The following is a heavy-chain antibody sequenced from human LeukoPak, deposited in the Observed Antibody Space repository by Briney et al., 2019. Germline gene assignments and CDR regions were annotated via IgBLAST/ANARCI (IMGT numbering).Heavy chain of an antibody. CDR2: INHSGST. J-gene: IGHJ6*02. CDR1: GGSFSGYY. Sequence: SETLSLTCAVYGGSFSGYYWSWIRQPPGKGLEWIGEINHSGSTNYNPSLKSRVTISVDTSKNQFSLKLSSVTAADTAVYYCARDRVRFGYYGMDVWGQGTTVTVSS. V-gene: IGHV4-34*01. CDR3: ARDRVRFGYYGMDV. D-gene: IGHD3-10*01.